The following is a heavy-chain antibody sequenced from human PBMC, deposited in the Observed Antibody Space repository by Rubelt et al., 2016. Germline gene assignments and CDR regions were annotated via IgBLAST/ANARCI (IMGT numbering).Heavy chain of an antibody. CDR2: ISYDGSNK. J-gene: IGHJ4*02. V-gene: IGHV3-30*18. Sequence: WVRQAPGKGLEWVALISYDGSNKYYADSVKGRFTISRDKSKNTLYLQMNSLRAEDTAVYYCAKVPIRTVTSTFDYWGQGTLVTVSS. CDR3: AKVPIRTVTSTFDY. D-gene: IGHD4-17*01.